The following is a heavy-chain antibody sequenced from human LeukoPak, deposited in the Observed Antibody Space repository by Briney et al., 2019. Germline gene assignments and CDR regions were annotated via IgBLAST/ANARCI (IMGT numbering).Heavy chain of an antibody. CDR3: ARTPQDFYYMDV. D-gene: IGHD2-15*01. J-gene: IGHJ6*03. V-gene: IGHV4-34*01. Sequence: SETLSLTCAVYGGSFSGYYWSWIRQPPGKGQEWIGEINHSGSTNYNPSLKSRVTISVDTSKNQFSLKLSSVTAADTAVYYCARTPQDFYYMDVWGKGTTVTVSS. CDR1: GGSFSGYY. CDR2: INHSGST.